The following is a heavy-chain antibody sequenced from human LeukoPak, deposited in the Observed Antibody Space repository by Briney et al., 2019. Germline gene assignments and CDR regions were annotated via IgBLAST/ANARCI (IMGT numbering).Heavy chain of an antibody. CDR3: ARLPYCSSTSCYRRAFDI. CDR1: GYSFTSYW. D-gene: IGHD2-2*01. Sequence: GESLKISCKGSGYSFTSYWIGWVRQMPGKGLEWMGIIYPGDSGTRYSPSFQGQVTISADKSISTAYLQWSSLKASDTAMYYCARLPYCSSTSCYRRAFDIWGQGTMVTVSS. V-gene: IGHV5-51*01. J-gene: IGHJ3*02. CDR2: IYPGDSGT.